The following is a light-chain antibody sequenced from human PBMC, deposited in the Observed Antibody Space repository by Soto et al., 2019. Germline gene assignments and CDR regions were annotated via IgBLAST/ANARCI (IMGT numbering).Light chain of an antibody. CDR3: QQYNNWPPLT. CDR1: QSVSSN. CDR2: GAS. J-gene: IGKJ4*01. V-gene: IGKV3-15*01. Sequence: EIVMTQSPATLSVSPGERATLSCRASQSVSSNLAWYQQKRGQAPRLLIYGASTRATGIPARFSGSGSGTEFTLTISSLQSADFAVYYCQQYNNWPPLTFGGGTKVEIK.